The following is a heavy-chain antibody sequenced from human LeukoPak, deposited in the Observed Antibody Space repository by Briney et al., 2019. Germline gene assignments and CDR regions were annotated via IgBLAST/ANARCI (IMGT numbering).Heavy chain of an antibody. CDR3: ARLLAYGSGAEAFDY. CDR2: IKEDGTEK. D-gene: IGHD3-10*01. Sequence: GGSLRLSCAASGFTFSSYGTHWVRQAPGKGLEWVANIKEDGTEKYYVDSVKGRFTISRDNAKISLYLQMNSLRAEDTAVYYCARLLAYGSGAEAFDYWGQGALVTVSS. CDR1: GFTFSSYG. J-gene: IGHJ4*02. V-gene: IGHV3-7*01.